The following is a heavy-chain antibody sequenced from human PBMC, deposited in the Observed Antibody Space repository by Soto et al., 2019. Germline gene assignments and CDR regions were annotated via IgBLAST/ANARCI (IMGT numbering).Heavy chain of an antibody. Sequence: QVQLVQSGAEVKKPGSSVKVSCKASGGTFSTYTVSWVRQAPGHGLEWMGRIIPNLDITKYAQRFQDRLTXTXXESTSTAYMELSSLRSEDTAVYYCARDGSDDEFEHWGQGTLVTVSS. CDR3: ARDGSDDEFEH. CDR2: IIPNLDIT. CDR1: GGTFSTYT. D-gene: IGHD1-26*01. J-gene: IGHJ4*02. V-gene: IGHV1-69*08.